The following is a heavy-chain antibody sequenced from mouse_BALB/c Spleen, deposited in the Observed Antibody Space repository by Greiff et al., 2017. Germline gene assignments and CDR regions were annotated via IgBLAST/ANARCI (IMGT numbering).Heavy chain of an antibody. Sequence: QVQLQQSGAELVRPGSSVKISCKASGYAFSSYWMNWVKQRPGQGLEWIGQIYPGDGDTNYNGKFKGKATLTADKSSSTAYMQLSSLTSEDSAVYFYAREITTASRYFDVWVAGTTVTVSS. CDR3: AREITTASRYFDV. J-gene: IGHJ1*01. D-gene: IGHD1-2*01. CDR2: IYPGDGDT. V-gene: IGHV1-80*01. CDR1: GYAFSSYW.